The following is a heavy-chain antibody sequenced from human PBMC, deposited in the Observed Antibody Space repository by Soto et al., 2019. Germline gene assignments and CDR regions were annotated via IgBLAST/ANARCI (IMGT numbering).Heavy chain of an antibody. D-gene: IGHD2-2*02. CDR3: ARDGRYSSPGIGYYGMDV. CDR2: IYYSGST. Sequence: SETLSLTCTVSGGSVSSGSYYWSWIRQPPGKGLEWIGYIYYSGSTNYNPSLKSRVTISVDTSKNQFSLKLSSVTAADTAVYYCARDGRYSSPGIGYYGMDVWGQGTTVTVSS. CDR1: GGSVSSGSYY. J-gene: IGHJ6*02. V-gene: IGHV4-61*01.